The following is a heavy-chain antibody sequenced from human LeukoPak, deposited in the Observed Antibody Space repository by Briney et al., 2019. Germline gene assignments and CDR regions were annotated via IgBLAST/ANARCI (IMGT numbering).Heavy chain of an antibody. CDR2: ISGSGGST. Sequence: GGSLILSCAASGFTFSSYAMSWVRQAPGKGLEWVSAISGSGGSTYYADSVKGRFTISRDNSKNTLYLQMNSLRAEDTAVYYCANPYSYGESRGDYWGQGTLVTVSS. CDR3: ANPYSYGESRGDY. D-gene: IGHD5-18*01. CDR1: GFTFSSYA. V-gene: IGHV3-23*01. J-gene: IGHJ4*02.